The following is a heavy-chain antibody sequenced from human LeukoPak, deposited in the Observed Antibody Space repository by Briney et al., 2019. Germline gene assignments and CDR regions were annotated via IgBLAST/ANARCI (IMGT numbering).Heavy chain of an antibody. CDR2: ISAGGGGT. CDR1: GFAFSNHA. Sequence: GGSLRLSCAASGFAFSNHAMSWVRQAPGTGLEWVSSISAGGGGTYYADSVKGRFTISRDNAKNTLYLQMNSLRAEGTAIYYCAKEDSSSSRYYFQYWGQGALVTVSS. CDR3: AKEDSSSSRYYFQY. J-gene: IGHJ4*02. V-gene: IGHV3-23*01. D-gene: IGHD6-6*01.